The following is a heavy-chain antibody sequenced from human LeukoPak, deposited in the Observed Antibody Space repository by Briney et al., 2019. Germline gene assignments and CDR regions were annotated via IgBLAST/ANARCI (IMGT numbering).Heavy chain of an antibody. CDR1: GGSISSGGYY. Sequence: SQTLSLTCTVSGGSISSGGYYWSWIRQHPGKGLEWIGYIYYSGSTNYNPSLKSRVTISVDTSKNQFSLKLSSVTAADTAVYYCARGPLKSSSHGFDYWGQGTLVTVSS. CDR3: ARGPLKSSSHGFDY. D-gene: IGHD6-13*01. V-gene: IGHV4-31*03. CDR2: IYYSGST. J-gene: IGHJ4*02.